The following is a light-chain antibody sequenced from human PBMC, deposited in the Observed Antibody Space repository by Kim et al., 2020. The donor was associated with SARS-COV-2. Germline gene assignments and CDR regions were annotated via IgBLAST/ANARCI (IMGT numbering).Light chain of an antibody. V-gene: IGLV2-14*01. Sequence: QSALTQPASVSGSPGQSITISCTGTSSDVGGYNYVSWYQQHPGKAPKLMIYDVSKRPSGVSNRFSGSKSGNTASLTISGLQAEDESDYYCSSDTSNITYVFRPRTKV. CDR3: SSDTSNITYV. CDR2: DVS. CDR1: SSDVGGYNY. J-gene: IGLJ1*01.